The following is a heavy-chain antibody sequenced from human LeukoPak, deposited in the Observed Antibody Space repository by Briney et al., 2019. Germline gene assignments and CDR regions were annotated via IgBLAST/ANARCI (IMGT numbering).Heavy chain of an antibody. J-gene: IGHJ4*02. D-gene: IGHD3-10*01. Sequence: GGSLRLSCAASGFTVSSNYMSWVRQAPGKGLEWVSVIYSGVSTYYADSVKGRFTISRDNSKNTLYLQMNSLRAEDTAVYYCARGGALWFGELLGYFDYWGQGTLVTVSS. CDR2: IYSGVST. CDR3: ARGGALWFGELLGYFDY. CDR1: GFTVSSNY. V-gene: IGHV3-53*01.